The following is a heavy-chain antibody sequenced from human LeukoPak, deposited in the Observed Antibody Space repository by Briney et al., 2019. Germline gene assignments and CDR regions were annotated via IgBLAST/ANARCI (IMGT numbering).Heavy chain of an antibody. CDR2: ISYDGSNK. CDR3: ARDGRRGIVVVPAAMSLDY. D-gene: IGHD2-2*01. Sequence: PGGSLRLSCAASGFTFSSYAMHWVRQAPGKGLEWVAVISYDGSNKYYADSVKGRFTISRDNSKNTLYLQMNSLRAEDTAVYYCARDGRRGIVVVPAAMSLDYWGQGTLVTVSS. CDR1: GFTFSSYA. J-gene: IGHJ4*02. V-gene: IGHV3-30-3*01.